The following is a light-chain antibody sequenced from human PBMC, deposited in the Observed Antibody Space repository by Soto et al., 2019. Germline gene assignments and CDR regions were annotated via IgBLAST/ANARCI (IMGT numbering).Light chain of an antibody. CDR3: QHANSNTWP. J-gene: IGKJ1*01. Sequence: DIRMTHPRNTLCRSLTEWLTSTYRASQTISRWLAWYQQKSGKAPKFLIYDASSLESGVPSRFSGSGSGTEFTLTISTLQPDDFATYYCQHANSNTWPFGQGTKVDIK. CDR2: DAS. CDR1: QTISRW. V-gene: IGKV1-5*01.